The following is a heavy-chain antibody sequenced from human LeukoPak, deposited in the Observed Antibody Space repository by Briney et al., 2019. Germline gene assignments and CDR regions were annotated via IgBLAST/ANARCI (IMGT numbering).Heavy chain of an antibody. D-gene: IGHD3-10*01. J-gene: IGHJ6*02. V-gene: IGHV3-48*01. Sequence: GGSLRLSCSASGFAFSIYSMNWVRQAPGKGLEWVSVVGADGVTIYYADSVEGRFTVSRDSAKNSLFLQMNSLRAEDTGVYYCAKDGFNYGSGSYYNPNYYYYGMDVWGQGTTVTVSS. CDR2: VGADGVTI. CDR1: GFAFSIYS. CDR3: AKDGFNYGSGSYYNPNYYYYGMDV.